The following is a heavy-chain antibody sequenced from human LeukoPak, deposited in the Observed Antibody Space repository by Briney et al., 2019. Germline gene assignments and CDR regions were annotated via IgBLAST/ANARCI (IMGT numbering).Heavy chain of an antibody. J-gene: IGHJ3*02. V-gene: IGHV3-23*01. CDR2: ISSNGGVT. Sequence: QPGGSLRLSCAASVFTFSSHSMAWVRQAPGKGPELVSSISSNGGVTYYADSVRGRFTISRDNSENMLHLQMNSLSAEDTAVYYCTRGNPSIVGSRDPFDIWGQGTMVTVSS. D-gene: IGHD1-26*01. CDR1: VFTFSSHS. CDR3: TRGNPSIVGSRDPFDI.